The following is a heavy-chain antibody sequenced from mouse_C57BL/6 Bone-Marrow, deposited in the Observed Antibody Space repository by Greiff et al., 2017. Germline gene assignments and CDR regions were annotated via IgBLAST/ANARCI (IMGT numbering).Heavy chain of an antibody. J-gene: IGHJ4*01. CDR3: ARDDYLYAMDY. CDR2: ISYSGST. D-gene: IGHD5-5*01. Sequence: DVKLVESGPGMVKPSQSLSLTCTVTGYSITSGYDWHWIRHFPGNKLEWMGYISYSGSTNYNPSLKSRISITHDTSKNHFFLKLNSVTTEDTATYYCARDDYLYAMDYWGQGTSVTVSS. CDR1: GYSITSGYD. V-gene: IGHV3-1*01.